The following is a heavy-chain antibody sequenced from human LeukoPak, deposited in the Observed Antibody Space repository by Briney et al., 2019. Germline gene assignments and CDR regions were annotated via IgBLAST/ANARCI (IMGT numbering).Heavy chain of an antibody. J-gene: IGHJ4*02. CDR1: GGSISSYY. V-gene: IGHV4-59*12. Sequence: SETLSLTCTVSGGSISSYYWSWIRQPPGKGLEWIGYIYYSGSTNYNPSLKSRVTISVDTSKNQFSLKLSSVTAADTAVYYCARTKLNLLTTKVALFDYWGQGTLVTVSS. D-gene: IGHD1-1*01. CDR2: IYYSGST. CDR3: ARTKLNLLTTKVALFDY.